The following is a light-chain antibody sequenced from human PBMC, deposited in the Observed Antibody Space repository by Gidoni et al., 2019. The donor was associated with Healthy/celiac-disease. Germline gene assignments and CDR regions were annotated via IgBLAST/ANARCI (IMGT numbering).Light chain of an antibody. V-gene: IGLV2-23*01. Sequence: QSALTQPASVSGSPGQSITIYCTGTSRDVGSYNLVSWYQQHPGKAPKRMIYEGSKRPSGVSNRFSGSKSGNTASLTISGLQAEDEADYYCCSYAGSSTSWVFGGGTKLTVL. CDR1: SRDVGSYNL. J-gene: IGLJ3*02. CDR2: EGS. CDR3: CSYAGSSTSWV.